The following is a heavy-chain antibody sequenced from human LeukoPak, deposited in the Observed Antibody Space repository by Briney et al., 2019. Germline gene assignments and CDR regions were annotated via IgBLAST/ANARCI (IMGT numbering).Heavy chain of an antibody. Sequence: PGGSLRLSCAASGFTFSSYWMSWVRQAPGKGLEWVANIKQDGSEKYYVDSVKGRFTISRGNAKNSLYLQMNSLRAEDTAVYYCARFRTWGDKAFDYWGQGTLVTVSS. V-gene: IGHV3-7*01. D-gene: IGHD2-21*02. CDR1: GFTFSSYW. CDR2: IKQDGSEK. CDR3: ARFRTWGDKAFDY. J-gene: IGHJ4*02.